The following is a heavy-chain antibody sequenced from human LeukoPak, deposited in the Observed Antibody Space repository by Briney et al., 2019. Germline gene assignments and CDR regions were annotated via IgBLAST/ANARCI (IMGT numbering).Heavy chain of an antibody. V-gene: IGHV3-23*01. CDR2: ISGSGGST. CDR1: GFTFSSYA. D-gene: IGHD3-22*01. CDR3: AKDSRIFDSSCTPANDY. Sequence: GGSLRLSCAASGFTFSSYAMSWVRQAPGKGLEWVSAISGSGGSTYYADSGKGRFTISRDNSKDTLYLQMNSLRAEDTAVYYCAKDSRIFDSSCTPANDYWGQGTLVTVSS. J-gene: IGHJ4*02.